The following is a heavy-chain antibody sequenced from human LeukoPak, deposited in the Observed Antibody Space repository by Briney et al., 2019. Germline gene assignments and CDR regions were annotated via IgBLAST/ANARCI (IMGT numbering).Heavy chain of an antibody. CDR2: IYYSGST. J-gene: IGHJ4*02. Sequence: SETLSLTCTVSDGSISSYYWSWIRQPPGKGLEWIGYIYYSGSTKYNPSLKSRVTISVDASKTQFSLKLSSVTAADTAVYYCARHEKSSGWYYDYWGQGTLVTVSS. CDR3: ARHEKSSGWYYDY. D-gene: IGHD6-19*01. CDR1: DGSISSYY. V-gene: IGHV4-59*08.